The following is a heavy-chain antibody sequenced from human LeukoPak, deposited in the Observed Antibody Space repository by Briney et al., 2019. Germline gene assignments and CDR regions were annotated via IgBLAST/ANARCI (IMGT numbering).Heavy chain of an antibody. CDR3: AKDRSAPHMLWNVFDI. Sequence: GGSLRLSCAASGFTFSSYSMNWVRQAPGKGLEWVSSISTSSSYIYYAHSVKGRFTISRDNAKNSLYLQMNSLRAEDTAMYYCAKDRSAPHMLWNVFDIWGQGTMVTVSS. CDR2: ISTSSSYI. CDR1: GFTFSSYS. D-gene: IGHD2-8*01. V-gene: IGHV3-21*01. J-gene: IGHJ3*02.